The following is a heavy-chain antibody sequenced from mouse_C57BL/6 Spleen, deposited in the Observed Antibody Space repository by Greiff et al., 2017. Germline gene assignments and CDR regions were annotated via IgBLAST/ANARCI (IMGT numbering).Heavy chain of an antibody. CDR1: GYTFTSYD. CDR2: IYPRDGST. J-gene: IGHJ4*01. D-gene: IGHD2-5*01. Sequence: QVQLKQSGPELVKPGASVKLSCKASGYTFTSYDINWVKQRPGQGLEWIGWIYPRDGSTKYNEKFKGKATLTVDTSSSTAYMELHSLTSEDSAVYFCARRGGAYYSNEGAMDYWGQGTSVTVSS. V-gene: IGHV1-85*01. CDR3: ARRGGAYYSNEGAMDY.